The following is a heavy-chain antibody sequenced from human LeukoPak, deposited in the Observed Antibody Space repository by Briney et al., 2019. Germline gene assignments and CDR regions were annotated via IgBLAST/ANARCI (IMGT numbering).Heavy chain of an antibody. Sequence: GESLKISCKGSGYSFTSYWIGWVRQMPGKGLEWMGIIYPGDSDTRYSPSFQGQVTISADKSICTAYLQWSSLKASDTAMYYCARPAGYYDSSGYYNVYYFDYWGQGTLVTVSS. V-gene: IGHV5-51*01. D-gene: IGHD3-22*01. CDR1: GYSFTSYW. CDR2: IYPGDSDT. J-gene: IGHJ4*02. CDR3: ARPAGYYDSSGYYNVYYFDY.